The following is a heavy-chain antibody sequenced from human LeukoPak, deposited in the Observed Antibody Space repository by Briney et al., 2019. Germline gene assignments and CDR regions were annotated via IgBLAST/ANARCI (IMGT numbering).Heavy chain of an antibody. V-gene: IGHV3-48*04. CDR3: ARETYSYDSSGNSPFDY. D-gene: IGHD3-22*01. CDR2: ISSGSSSL. Sequence: GGSLRLSCAASGFSFSTYGMNWVRQAPGKGLEWVSHISSGSSSLYYADSVKGRFIISRDNAKNSLYLQMNSLRAEDTAVYYCARETYSYDSSGNSPFDYWGQGTLVTVSS. J-gene: IGHJ4*02. CDR1: GFSFSTYG.